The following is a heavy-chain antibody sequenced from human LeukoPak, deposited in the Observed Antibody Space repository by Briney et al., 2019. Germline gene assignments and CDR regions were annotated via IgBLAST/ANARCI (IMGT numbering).Heavy chain of an antibody. V-gene: IGHV3-30*02. J-gene: IGHJ4*02. Sequence: GGSVRLSCGASGFTFSSYCMHWVRQARGKGLEGGAFIRYDGSNKYYADSVEGRFTISRDNSKNTLYLKMNSLRAEDTAVYSCAKPHNYYDSSEYKPYYFDYWGQGTLVTVSS. CDR1: GFTFSSYC. CDR3: AKPHNYYDSSEYKPYYFDY. CDR2: IRYDGSNK. D-gene: IGHD3-22*01.